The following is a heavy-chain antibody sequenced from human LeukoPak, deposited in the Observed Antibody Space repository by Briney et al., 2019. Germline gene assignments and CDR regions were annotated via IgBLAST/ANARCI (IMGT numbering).Heavy chain of an antibody. V-gene: IGHV4-30-4*01. CDR3: ARTEGSGIYFDY. D-gene: IGHD3-10*01. J-gene: IGHJ4*02. CDR2: IYYSGST. CDR1: GGSITSGDYY. Sequence: PSETLSLTCTVSGGSITSGDYYWSWIRQSPGKGLEWIGYIYYSGSTYYKPSLETRITMSVDTSKNQFPLKLGPVTAADTAVYYCARTEGSGIYFDYWGQGTLVTVSS.